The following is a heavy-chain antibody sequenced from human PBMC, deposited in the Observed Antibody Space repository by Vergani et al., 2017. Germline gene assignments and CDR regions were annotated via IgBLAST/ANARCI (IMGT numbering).Heavy chain of an antibody. D-gene: IGHD6-13*01. J-gene: IGHJ6*03. V-gene: IGHV4-34*01. Sequence: QVQLQQWGAGLLKPSETLSLTCAVYGGSFSGYYWSWIRQPPGKGLEWIGEINHSGSTNYNPSLKSRVTISVDTSKNQFSLKLSSVTAADTAVYYCARRPGYSSSWYHYYYYMDVWGKGTMVTVSS. CDR3: ARRPGYSSSWYHYYYYMDV. CDR1: GGSFSGYY. CDR2: INHSGST.